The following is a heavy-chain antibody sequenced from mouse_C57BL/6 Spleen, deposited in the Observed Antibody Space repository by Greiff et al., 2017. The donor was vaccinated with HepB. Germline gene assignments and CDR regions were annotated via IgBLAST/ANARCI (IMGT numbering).Heavy chain of an antibody. D-gene: IGHD1-1*01. CDR3: ARQSYYGSSYNYYAMDY. CDR2: ISSGGSYT. Sequence: EVKVEESGGDLVKPGGSLKLSCAASGFTFSSYGMSWVRQTPDKRLEWVATISSGGSYTYYPDSVKGRFTISRDNAKNTLYLQMSSLKSEDTAMYYCARQSYYGSSYNYYAMDYWGQGTSVTVSS. V-gene: IGHV5-6*02. CDR1: GFTFSSYG. J-gene: IGHJ4*01.